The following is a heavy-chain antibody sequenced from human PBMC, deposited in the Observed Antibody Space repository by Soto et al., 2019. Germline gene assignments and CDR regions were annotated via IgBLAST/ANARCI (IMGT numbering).Heavy chain of an antibody. D-gene: IGHD1-1*01. CDR2: IFSNDDK. Sequence: QVTLKESGPVLVTPTETLTLTCTVSGFSLSNARMGVSWIRQPPGKALEGLAHIFSNDDKSYSTSLKSRLTISKDTNKSQVVLTMTNMDPVDTATYYCARSLLERQGRYFDLWGRGTLVTVSS. V-gene: IGHV2-26*01. J-gene: IGHJ2*01. CDR1: GFSLSNARMG. CDR3: ARSLLERQGRYFDL.